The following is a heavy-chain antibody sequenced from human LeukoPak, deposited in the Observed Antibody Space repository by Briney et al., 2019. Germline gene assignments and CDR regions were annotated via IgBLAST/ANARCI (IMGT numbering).Heavy chain of an antibody. Sequence: PGRSLRLSCRASRFSFSDYDMHWVRQAPGKGLEWVAMISYDGSRKHYGDSVKGRFTISRDNSESTLFLQMNSLRTDDTSVYFCAKYAYNWNAPDGFDMWGQGTMVIVSS. J-gene: IGHJ3*02. D-gene: IGHD1-1*01. V-gene: IGHV3-30*18. CDR3: AKYAYNWNAPDGFDM. CDR1: RFSFSDYD. CDR2: ISYDGSRK.